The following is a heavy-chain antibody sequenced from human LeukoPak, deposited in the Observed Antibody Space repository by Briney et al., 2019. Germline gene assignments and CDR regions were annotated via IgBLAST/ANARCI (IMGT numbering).Heavy chain of an antibody. D-gene: IGHD4-17*01. CDR3: ARVGRDGDYYFDY. CDR1: GGSFSGYY. J-gene: IGHJ4*02. Sequence: PSETLSLTCAVYGGSFSGYYWSWIRQPPGKGLEWIGEINHSGSTNYNPSLKSRVTISVDTSKNQFSLKLSSVTAADTAVYYCARVGRDGDYYFDYWGQGTLVTVSS. CDR2: INHSGST. V-gene: IGHV4-34*01.